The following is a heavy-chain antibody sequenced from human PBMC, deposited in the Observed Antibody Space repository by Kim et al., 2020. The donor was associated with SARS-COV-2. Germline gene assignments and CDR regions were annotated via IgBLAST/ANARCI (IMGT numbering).Heavy chain of an antibody. CDR1: GFTFSSYG. Sequence: GGSLRLSCAASGFTFSSYGMHWVRQAPGKGLEWVAVISYDGSNKYYADSVKGRFTISRDNSKNTLYLQMNSLRAEDTAVYYCAKAVVAPDVWGQGTTVT. CDR2: ISYDGSNK. V-gene: IGHV3-30*18. D-gene: IGHD2-15*01. CDR3: AKAVVAPDV. J-gene: IGHJ6*02.